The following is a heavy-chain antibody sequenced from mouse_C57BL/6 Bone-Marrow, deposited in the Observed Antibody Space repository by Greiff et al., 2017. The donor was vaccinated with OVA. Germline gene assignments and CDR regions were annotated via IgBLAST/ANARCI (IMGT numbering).Heavy chain of an antibody. D-gene: IGHD1-1*01. Sequence: QVQLQQSGAGLVRPGTSVKVSCKASGYAFTNYLIEWVKQRPGQGLEWIGVINPGSGGTNYNEKFKGKATLTADKSSSTAYMQLSSLTSEDSAVYFCARRVADYFDYWGQGTTLTVSS. CDR1: GYAFTNYL. CDR3: ARRVADYFDY. V-gene: IGHV1-54*01. J-gene: IGHJ2*01. CDR2: INPGSGGT.